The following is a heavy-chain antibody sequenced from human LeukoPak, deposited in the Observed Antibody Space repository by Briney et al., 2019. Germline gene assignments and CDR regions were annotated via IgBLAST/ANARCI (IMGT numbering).Heavy chain of an antibody. V-gene: IGHV3-9*01. CDR2: ISGSGGST. J-gene: IGHJ4*02. Sequence: RAGGSLRLSCVASGFSFDDYAMHWVRQAPGKGLEWVSGISGSGGSTYYADSVKGRFTISRDNAKNSLYLQMNSLRAEDTALYYCAKDARYYDSSGYQDYWGQGTLVTVSS. D-gene: IGHD3-22*01. CDR1: GFSFDDYA. CDR3: AKDARYYDSSGYQDY.